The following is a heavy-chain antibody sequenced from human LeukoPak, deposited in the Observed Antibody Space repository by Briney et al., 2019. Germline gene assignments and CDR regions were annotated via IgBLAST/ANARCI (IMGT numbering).Heavy chain of an antibody. V-gene: IGHV1-18*01. CDR2: ISAYNGNT. CDR3: ARNHGNSGYIRPDAFDI. J-gene: IGHJ3*02. D-gene: IGHD5-24*01. CDR1: GYTFTSYG. Sequence: VASVKVSCKASGYTFTSYGISWVRQAPGQGLEWMGWISAYNGNTNYAQKLQGRVTMTTDTSTSTAYMELRSLRSDDTAVYYCARNHGNSGYIRPDAFDIWGQGTMVTVSS.